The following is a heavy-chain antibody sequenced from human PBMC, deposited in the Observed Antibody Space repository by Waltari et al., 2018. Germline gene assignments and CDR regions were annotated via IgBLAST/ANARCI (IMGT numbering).Heavy chain of an antibody. J-gene: IGHJ2*01. CDR1: GFTLSNYW. Sequence: EVQLVESGGGLVQPGGSLRLSCAASGFTLSNYWMHWVRQAPGKGPVWVSRMDSDGSSTNYADSVKGRFTISRDNAKNTLYLQMNSLRDDDTAVYYCARDTLTSSRYFDLWGRGTLITVSS. D-gene: IGHD3-16*01. V-gene: IGHV3-74*01. CDR3: ARDTLTSSRYFDL. CDR2: MDSDGSST.